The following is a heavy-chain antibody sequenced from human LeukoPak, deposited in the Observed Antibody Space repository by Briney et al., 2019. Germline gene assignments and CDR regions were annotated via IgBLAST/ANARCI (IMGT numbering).Heavy chain of an antibody. V-gene: IGHV4-39*07. D-gene: IGHD3-10*01. CDR1: SGSISSTSYY. CDR3: AREMRSPRGGFDY. CDR2: MYYSGST. J-gene: IGHJ4*02. Sequence: SETLSLTCTVSSGSISSTSYYWGWIRQPPGMGLEWIGSMYYSGSTYCNPSLKSRVTISVDTSKSQSSLKLSSVTAADTAVYYCAREMRSPRGGFDYWDQGTLVTVSS.